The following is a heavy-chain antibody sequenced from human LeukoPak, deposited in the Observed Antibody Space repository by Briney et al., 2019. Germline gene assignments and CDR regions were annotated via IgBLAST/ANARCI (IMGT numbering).Heavy chain of an antibody. CDR2: IYYSGST. Sequence: SETLSLTCTVSGGSISSYYWSWIRQPPGKGLEWIGYIYYSGSTNYNPSLKSRVTISVDTSKNQFSLNLSSVTAADTAVYYCATLPYSSSWKNNWLDPWGQGTLVTVSS. CDR3: ATLPYSSSWKNNWLDP. D-gene: IGHD6-13*01. J-gene: IGHJ5*02. V-gene: IGHV4-59*12. CDR1: GGSISSYY.